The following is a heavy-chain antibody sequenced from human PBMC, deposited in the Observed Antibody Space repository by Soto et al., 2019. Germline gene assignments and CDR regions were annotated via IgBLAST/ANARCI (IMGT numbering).Heavy chain of an antibody. V-gene: IGHV1-18*01. CDR1: GYTFTSYD. CDR3: ARVPPYVSSWKSLCDP. J-gene: IGHJ5*02. D-gene: IGHD6-13*01. Sequence: ASVKVSCKASGYTFTSYDINWVRQAPGQGLEWMGWISPYNENTMYAQKFQGRVTMTTDTSTNTVYMELTSLISDDTAVYYCARVPPYVSSWKSLCDPWGQGTLVTVSS. CDR2: ISPYNENT.